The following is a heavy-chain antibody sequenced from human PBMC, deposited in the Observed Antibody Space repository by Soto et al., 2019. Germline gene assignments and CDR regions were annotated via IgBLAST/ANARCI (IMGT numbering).Heavy chain of an antibody. Sequence: GGSLRLSCAASGFTFTNYWMTWVRQAPGRGLEWVANIKKDGSEKHYVDSVKGRFTISVDKSISTAYLQWSTLKASDTAMYYCARGYCTTTICDPWFDPWGQGTLVTVSS. V-gene: IGHV3-7*03. CDR3: ARGYCTTTICDPWFDP. D-gene: IGHD2-2*01. CDR1: GFTFTNYW. CDR2: IKKDGSEK. J-gene: IGHJ5*02.